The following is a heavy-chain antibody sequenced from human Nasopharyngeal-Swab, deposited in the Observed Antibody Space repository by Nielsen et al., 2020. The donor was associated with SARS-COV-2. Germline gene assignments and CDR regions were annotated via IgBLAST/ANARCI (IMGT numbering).Heavy chain of an antibody. J-gene: IGHJ3*02. CDR1: GGSISSGDYY. D-gene: IGHD4-17*01. CDR2: INTSGST. CDR3: ARDGDDYGDKNAFDI. Sequence: SETLSLTCTVSGGSISSGDYYWSWIRQPAGKGLEWIGRINTSGSTNFNPSLKSRVTISVDTSESQFSLNLSSVTAADTAVFYCARDGDDYGDKNAFDIWGPGTLVAVSS. V-gene: IGHV4-61*02.